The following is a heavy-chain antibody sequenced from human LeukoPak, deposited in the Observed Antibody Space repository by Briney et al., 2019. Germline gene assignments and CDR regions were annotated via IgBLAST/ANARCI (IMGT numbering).Heavy chain of an antibody. Sequence: SGGSLRLSCAASGFTFSSYGMHWVRQAPGKGLEWVAVISYDGSNKYYADSVKGRFTTSRDNSKNTLYLQMNSLRAEDTAVFYCARELGTGFDSWGQGTLVTVSS. CDR1: GFTFSSYG. CDR3: ARELGTGFDS. J-gene: IGHJ4*02. CDR2: ISYDGSNK. V-gene: IGHV3-30*03.